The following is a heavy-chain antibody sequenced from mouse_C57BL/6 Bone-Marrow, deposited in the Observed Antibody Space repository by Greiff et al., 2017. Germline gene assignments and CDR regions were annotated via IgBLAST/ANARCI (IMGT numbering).Heavy chain of an antibody. Sequence: QVQLQQPGAELVKPGASVKLSCKASGYTFTSYWMHWVKQRPGQGLEWIGMIHPNSGSTNYNEKFKSKATLTVDKSSSTAYMQLSSLTSEDSAVXYCARFPYYGSSYLDYWGQGTTLTVSS. J-gene: IGHJ2*01. D-gene: IGHD1-1*01. CDR1: GYTFTSYW. V-gene: IGHV1-64*01. CDR2: IHPNSGST. CDR3: ARFPYYGSSYLDY.